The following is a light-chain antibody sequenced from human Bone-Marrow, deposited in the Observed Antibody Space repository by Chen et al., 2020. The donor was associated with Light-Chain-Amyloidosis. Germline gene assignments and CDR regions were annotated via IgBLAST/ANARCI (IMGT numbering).Light chain of an antibody. Sequence: QSALTQPPSASGSLGQSVTISCTGTSSDVGGYNYVSWYQQHPGKAPKLMISEVSKRPSGGPDRFSGSKSGNKASLTVSGLQPDDEADYYCSSYGGRTNLVFGGGTKLTVL. V-gene: IGLV2-8*01. CDR2: EVS. J-gene: IGLJ2*01. CDR3: SSYGGRTNLV. CDR1: SSDVGGYNY.